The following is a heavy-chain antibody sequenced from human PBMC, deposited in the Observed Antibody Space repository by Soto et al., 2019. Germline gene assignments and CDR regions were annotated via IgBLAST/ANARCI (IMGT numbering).Heavy chain of an antibody. CDR1: GGTFSSYA. CDR3: ARYTGYSYNVGMDV. CDR2: IDPSGGST. J-gene: IGHJ6*02. V-gene: IGHV1-46*01. Sequence: ASVKLACKASGGTFSSYAISWVRQAPGQGLEWMGIIDPSGGSTTYAQKFRGRVTMTSDTSTGTVYMDLSSLRSDDTAVYYCARYTGYSYNVGMDVWGQGTTVTVSS. D-gene: IGHD5-18*01.